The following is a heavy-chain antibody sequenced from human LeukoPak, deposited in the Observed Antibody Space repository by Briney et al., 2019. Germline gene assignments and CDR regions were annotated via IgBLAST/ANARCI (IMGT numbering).Heavy chain of an antibody. D-gene: IGHD2-2*01. CDR2: INHSGST. Sequence: PSETLSLTCAVYGGSFSGYYRSWIRQPPGKGLEWIGEINHSGSTNYNPFLKSRVTISVDTSKNQFSLKLSSVTAADTAVYYCARGQTYGVVVPAARTKPYYFDYWGQGTLVTVSS. CDR3: ARGQTYGVVVPAARTKPYYFDY. V-gene: IGHV4-34*01. J-gene: IGHJ4*02. CDR1: GGSFSGYY.